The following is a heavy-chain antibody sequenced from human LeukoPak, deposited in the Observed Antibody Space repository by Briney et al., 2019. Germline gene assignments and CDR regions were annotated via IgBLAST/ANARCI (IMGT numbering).Heavy chain of an antibody. CDR1: GFPFSSYA. J-gene: IGHJ4*02. Sequence: GSLELSFAASGFPFSSYAMHWVRPAPGKGLEWVAVISYDGSNKYYADSVKGRFTISRDNSKNTLYLQMNSLRAEDTAVYYCARSYCSSRCPNDYWGQGTLVTVSS. V-gene: IGHV3-30-3*01. D-gene: IGHD2-2*01. CDR3: ARSYCSSRCPNDY. CDR2: ISYDGSNK.